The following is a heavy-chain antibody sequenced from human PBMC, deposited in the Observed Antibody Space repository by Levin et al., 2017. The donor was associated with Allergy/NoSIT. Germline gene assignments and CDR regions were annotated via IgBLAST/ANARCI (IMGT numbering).Heavy chain of an antibody. CDR1: GGSISNYY. J-gene: IGHJ4*02. Sequence: GSLRLSCTVSGGSISNYYWTWIRQPPGKRLEWIGYIYFSGSTDYNPSLRSRVTMSVDTSENQISLKLSSVTAADTAVYFCTRVGGAGYFEYWGQGILVTVSS. V-gene: IGHV4-59*08. CDR3: TRVGGAGYFEY. CDR2: IYFSGST. D-gene: IGHD3-10*01.